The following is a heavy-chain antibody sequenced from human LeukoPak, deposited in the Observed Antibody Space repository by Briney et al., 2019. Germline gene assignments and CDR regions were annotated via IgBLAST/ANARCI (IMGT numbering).Heavy chain of an antibody. V-gene: IGHV1-2*02. CDR2: INPNSGGT. J-gene: IGHJ5*01. D-gene: IGHD3-3*01. CDR1: GYTFTGYF. CDR3: ARVRTTTGVVNLGDS. Sequence: ASVKVSCKTSGYTFTGYFMHWVRQAPGQGLEWVGWINPNSGGTNYAQKFRGRVTVTRDTSISTAYMELSSLRSDDTAVYYCARVRTTTGVVNLGDSWGXGXLXXVS.